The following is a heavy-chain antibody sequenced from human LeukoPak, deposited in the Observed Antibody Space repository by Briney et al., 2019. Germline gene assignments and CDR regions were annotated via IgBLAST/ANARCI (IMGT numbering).Heavy chain of an antibody. CDR2: IVVGGGNT. J-gene: IGHJ4*02. D-gene: IGHD3-10*01. V-gene: IGHV1-58*01. CDR3: AADPDYYYGSGSYSFSF. Sequence: ASVKVSCKASGFTFTSSAVQWVRQARGQRLEWIGWIVVGGGNTNYAQKFQERVTITRDMSTSTAYMELSSLRSEDTAVYYCAADPDYYYGSGSYSFSFWGQGTLVTVSS. CDR1: GFTFTSSA.